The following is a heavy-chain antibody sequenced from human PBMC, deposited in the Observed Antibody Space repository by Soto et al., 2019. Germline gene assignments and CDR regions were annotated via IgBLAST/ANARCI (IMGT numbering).Heavy chain of an antibody. CDR1: GYTFTSYS. CDR3: ARYYYDSFDP. J-gene: IGHJ5*02. Sequence: ASVKVSCKASGYTFTSYSMHWVRQAPGQRLEWMGWINAGKGNTKYSQKFQGRVSITRDTSASTAYMELSSLRSEDTAVYYCARYYYDSFDPWGQGTLVTVSS. V-gene: IGHV1-3*01. D-gene: IGHD3-22*01. CDR2: INAGKGNT.